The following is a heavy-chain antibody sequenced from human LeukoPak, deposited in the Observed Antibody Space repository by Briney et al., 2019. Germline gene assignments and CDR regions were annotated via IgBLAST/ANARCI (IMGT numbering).Heavy chain of an antibody. CDR1: GGTFGSYA. CDR2: IIPIFGTA. V-gene: IGHV1-69*05. J-gene: IGHJ6*03. D-gene: IGHD1-1*01. CDR3: ARGTRHYYYYYMDV. Sequence: SVKVSCKASGGTFGSYAISWVRQAPGQGLEWMGGIIPIFGTANYAQKFQGRVTITTDESTSTAYMELSSLRSEDTAVYYCARGTRHYYYYYMDVWGKGTTVTVSS.